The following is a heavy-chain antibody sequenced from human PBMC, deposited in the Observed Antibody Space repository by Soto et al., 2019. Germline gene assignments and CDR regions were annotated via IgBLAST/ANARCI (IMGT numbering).Heavy chain of an antibody. V-gene: IGHV3-66*04. CDR3: ARHVGYYWYFDL. CDR1: GFTVSSSY. CDR2: IYSSGNT. Sequence: EVQLVQSGGGLVQPGGSLRLSCAASGFTVSSSYMGWVRQAPGKGLEWVSSIYSSGNTYYADYVRGRFTISTDNSKDTLYLQMNGLRVDDTAMYYCARHVGYYWYFDLWGRGTLVTVSS. J-gene: IGHJ2*01. D-gene: IGHD6-13*01.